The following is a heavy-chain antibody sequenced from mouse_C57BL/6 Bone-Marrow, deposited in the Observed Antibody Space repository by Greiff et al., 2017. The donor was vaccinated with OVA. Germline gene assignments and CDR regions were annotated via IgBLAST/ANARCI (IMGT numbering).Heavy chain of an antibody. V-gene: IGHV1-61*01. J-gene: IGHJ3*01. CDR1: GYTFTSYW. CDR3: SRSSCYWFAY. CDR2: IYPSDSET. Sequence: QVQLQQPGAELVRPGSSVKLSCKASGYTFTSYWMDWVKQRPGQGLEWIGNIYPSDSETHYNQKFKDKATLTVDKSSSTAYMQLSSLTSDDSAVYYCSRSSCYWFAYWGQGTLVTVSA. D-gene: IGHD4-1*02.